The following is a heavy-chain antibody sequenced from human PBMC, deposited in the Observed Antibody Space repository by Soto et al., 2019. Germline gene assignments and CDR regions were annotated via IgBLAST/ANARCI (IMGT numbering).Heavy chain of an antibody. Sequence: GGSLRRCWVASGFTLTNNVMHWVRQAPGQGLEWVAVISSDGSSKYYGDSVRGRFTISRDNSKNTLFLEMNSLRSEDTAVYYCAKDRGLAESGRWSHYYYGMDVWGQGTTVTVSS. CDR1: GFTLTNNV. D-gene: IGHD1-26*01. V-gene: IGHV3-30*18. CDR3: AKDRGLAESGRWSHYYYGMDV. J-gene: IGHJ6*02. CDR2: ISSDGSSK.